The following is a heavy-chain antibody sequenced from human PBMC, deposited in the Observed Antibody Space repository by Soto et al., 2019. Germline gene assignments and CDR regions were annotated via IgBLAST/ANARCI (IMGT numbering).Heavy chain of an antibody. J-gene: IGHJ5*02. V-gene: IGHV1-69*01. D-gene: IGHD6-13*01. CDR1: GGTFSKYA. CDR2: IIPVFGTV. Sequence: QVRLVQSGAEVKKPGSSVKVSCKASGGTFSKYAITWLRLAPGQGLEWLGGIIPVFGTVNYAQKFQGRVTITADESTSTAYMELNRLRSEDTAAYYCARDNPYTNSFGNWFDPWGQGTLVIVS. CDR3: ARDNPYTNSFGNWFDP.